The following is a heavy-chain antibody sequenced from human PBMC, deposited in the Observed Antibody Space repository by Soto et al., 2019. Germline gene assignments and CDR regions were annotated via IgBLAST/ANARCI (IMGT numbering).Heavy chain of an antibody. CDR3: ARRRDGYTGVWFDP. CDR1: GAPISAFY. Sequence: SETLSLTCTVSGAPISAFYWSWIRQSPGKRLEWIGHIYYTGSTNCNPSLNSRVTISLDTSKNQFSLRLNSVTAADTAVYYCARRRDGYTGVWFDPWGQGTLVTVSS. CDR2: IYYTGST. J-gene: IGHJ5*02. D-gene: IGHD5-12*01. V-gene: IGHV4-59*01.